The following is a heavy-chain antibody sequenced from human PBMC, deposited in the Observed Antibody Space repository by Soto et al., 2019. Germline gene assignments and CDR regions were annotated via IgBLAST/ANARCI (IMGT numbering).Heavy chain of an antibody. J-gene: IGHJ5*02. CDR3: AKDGAVRYFDWLSVNWFDP. Sequence: QVQLVESGGGVVQPGRSLRLSCAASGFTFSSYGMHWVRQAPGKGLEWVAVISYDGSNKYYADSVKGRFTISRDNSKNTLYLQMNSLRAEDTAVYYCAKDGAVRYFDWLSVNWFDPWGQGTLVTVSS. D-gene: IGHD3-9*01. CDR2: ISYDGSNK. V-gene: IGHV3-30*18. CDR1: GFTFSSYG.